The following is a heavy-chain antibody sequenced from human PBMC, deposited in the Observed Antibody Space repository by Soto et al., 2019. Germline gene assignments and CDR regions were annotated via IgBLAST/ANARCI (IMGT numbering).Heavy chain of an antibody. D-gene: IGHD6-13*01. CDR1: GFTFSSYG. Sequence: GGSLRLSCAASGFTFSSYGMHWVRQAPGKGLEWVAVIWYDGSNKYYADSVKGRFTIPRDNSKNTLYLQMNSLRAEDTAVYYCARDPAVGSSWYDRYYYYYGMDVWGQGTTVTVSS. V-gene: IGHV3-33*01. CDR3: ARDPAVGSSWYDRYYYYYGMDV. J-gene: IGHJ6*02. CDR2: IWYDGSNK.